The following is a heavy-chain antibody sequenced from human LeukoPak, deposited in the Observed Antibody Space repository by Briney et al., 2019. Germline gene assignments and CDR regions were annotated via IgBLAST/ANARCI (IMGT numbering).Heavy chain of an antibody. Sequence: SETLSLTCAVYGGSFSGYYWSWIRQPPGKGLEWIGYIYHSGSTYYNPSLKSRVTVSVDRSKNQFSLKLSSVTAADTAVYYCARGSGYDSSGYYSLLSYWGQGTLVTVSS. CDR3: ARGSGYDSSGYYSLLSY. D-gene: IGHD3-22*01. CDR1: GGSFSGYY. V-gene: IGHV4-34*01. J-gene: IGHJ4*02. CDR2: IYHSGST.